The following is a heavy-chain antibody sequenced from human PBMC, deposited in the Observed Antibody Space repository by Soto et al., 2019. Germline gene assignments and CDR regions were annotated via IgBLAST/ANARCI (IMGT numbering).Heavy chain of an antibody. V-gene: IGHV1-69*06. D-gene: IGHD1-1*01. CDR1: GGTFSSYA. CDR2: IIPIFGTA. Sequence: QVQLVQSGAEVKKPGSSVKVSCKASGGTFSSYAISWVRQAPGQGLEWMGGIIPIFGTANYAQKFQGRVTITADKSTSTAYMELSSLRSGDTAVYYCARGGNVATGTTFYFDYWGQGTLVTVSS. J-gene: IGHJ4*02. CDR3: ARGGNVATGTTFYFDY.